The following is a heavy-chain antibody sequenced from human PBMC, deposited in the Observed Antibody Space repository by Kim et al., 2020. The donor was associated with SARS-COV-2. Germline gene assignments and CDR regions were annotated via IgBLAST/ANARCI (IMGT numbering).Heavy chain of an antibody. D-gene: IGHD2-21*02. Sequence: ASVKVSCKASGYTFTSYYMHWVRQAPGQGLEWMGIINPSGGSTSYAQKFQGRVTMTRDTSTSTVYMELSSLRSEDTAVYYCAREPASLVVTATPFYFWGQGTLVTVST. CDR2: INPSGGST. V-gene: IGHV1-46*01. J-gene: IGHJ4*02. CDR3: AREPASLVVTATPFYF. CDR1: GYTFTSYY.